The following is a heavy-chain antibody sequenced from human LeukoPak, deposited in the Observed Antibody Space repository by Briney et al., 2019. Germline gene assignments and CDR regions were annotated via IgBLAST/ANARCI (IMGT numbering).Heavy chain of an antibody. CDR3: ARGPGFVWWFDP. Sequence: GGSLRLSCTGSGFSFSNYWMTWVRQAPGKGLERVARINDAGSEKEYVAYVRGGFTISTDNAKNVLDLQMDSLRAEDTAVYYCARGPGFVWWFDPWGQGTLVTVSS. V-gene: IGHV3-7*02. CDR1: GFSFSNYW. J-gene: IGHJ5*02. CDR2: INDAGSEK. D-gene: IGHD3-16*01.